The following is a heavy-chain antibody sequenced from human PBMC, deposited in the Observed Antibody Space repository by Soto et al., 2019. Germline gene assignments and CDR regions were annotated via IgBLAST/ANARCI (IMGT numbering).Heavy chain of an antibody. CDR1: GFTFSDYA. CDR3: AKGGRQWLVTSGFNY. CDR2: VSHDGRNT. V-gene: IGHV3-30*18. Sequence: VQLVESGGGGVQPGRSLRLSCAASGFTFSDYAMHWVRQAPGKGLEWVAVVSHDGRNTHYADSVKGRFTISRDSSKNTVSLEMPSLRAEDTAVYYGAKGGRQWLVTSGFNYWGQGALVTVSS. J-gene: IGHJ4*02. D-gene: IGHD6-19*01.